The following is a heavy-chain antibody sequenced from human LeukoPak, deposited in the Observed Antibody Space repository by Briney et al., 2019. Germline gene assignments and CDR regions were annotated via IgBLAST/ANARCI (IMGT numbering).Heavy chain of an antibody. CDR1: GYSISSGYY. Sequence: SETLSLTCTVSGYSISSGYYWGWIRQPPGKGLEWIGSIYHSGSTYYNPSLKSRATISVDTSKNQFSLKLSSVTAADTAVYYCARPAHYYYDSSGYYLVWGQGTLVTVSS. CDR3: ARPAHYYYDSSGYYLV. D-gene: IGHD3-22*01. V-gene: IGHV4-38-2*02. CDR2: IYHSGST. J-gene: IGHJ4*02.